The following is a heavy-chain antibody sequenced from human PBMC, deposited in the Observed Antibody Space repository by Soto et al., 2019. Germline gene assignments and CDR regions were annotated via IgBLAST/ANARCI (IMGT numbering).Heavy chain of an antibody. V-gene: IGHV3-21*01. CDR1: GLTFGSYS. CDR2: ISGSSSI. J-gene: IGHJ4*02. Sequence: GGSLRISCAASGLTFGSYSMNWVRQSPGKGLEWVSSISGSSSIYYSDSVKGRFTISRDNAKTSVFLQINSLRAEDTAVYYCARANRIFCSSASCFHYFDYWGQGTLVTVSS. CDR3: ARANRIFCSSASCFHYFDY. D-gene: IGHD2-2*01.